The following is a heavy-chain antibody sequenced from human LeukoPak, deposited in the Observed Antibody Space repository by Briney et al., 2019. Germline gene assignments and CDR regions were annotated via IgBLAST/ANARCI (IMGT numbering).Heavy chain of an antibody. CDR1: GYSFTSYW. CDR2: IYPGDSDT. D-gene: IGHD3-22*01. J-gene: IGHJ4*02. V-gene: IGHV5-51*01. CDR3: ASLNYYDSSGYFGVFDY. Sequence: GESLKISCKGPGYSFTSYWIGWVRQMPGKGLEWRGIIYPGDSDTRYSPSFQGQVTISADKSISTAYLQWSSLKASDTAMYYCASLNYYDSSGYFGVFDYWGQGTLVTVSS.